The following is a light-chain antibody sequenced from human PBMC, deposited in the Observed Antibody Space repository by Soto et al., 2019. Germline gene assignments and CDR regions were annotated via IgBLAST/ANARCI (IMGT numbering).Light chain of an antibody. V-gene: IGKV1-12*01. CDR1: QDIGGR. Sequence: DIQMTQSPSSVSASVGYRITITCGASQDIGGRLAWFQQKPGKAPQYLIQAASILQSGVPSRFSGIGSGTEGILTINNLQQEDVASYVGLQVYSFTRTFGLGTKVDIK. CDR3: LQVYSFTRT. CDR2: AAS. J-gene: IGKJ1*01.